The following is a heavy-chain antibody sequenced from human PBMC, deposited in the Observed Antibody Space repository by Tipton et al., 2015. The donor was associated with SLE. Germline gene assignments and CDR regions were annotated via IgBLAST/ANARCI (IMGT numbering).Heavy chain of an antibody. J-gene: IGHJ6*02. CDR1: GGSISSSSYY. CDR2: IYYSGST. CDR3: AREDCGGDCYWEDHYGMDV. Sequence: TLSLTCTVSGGSISSSSYYWGWIRQPPGKGLEWIGSIYYSGSTYDNSSLKSRVTISVDTSQNQFSLKRNSVTAADTAVYYCAREDCGGDCYWEDHYGMDVWGQGTTVTVSS. D-gene: IGHD2-21*01. V-gene: IGHV4-39*01.